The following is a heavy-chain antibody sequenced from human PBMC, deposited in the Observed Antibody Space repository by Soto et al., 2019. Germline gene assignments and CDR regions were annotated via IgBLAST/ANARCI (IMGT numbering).Heavy chain of an antibody. CDR3: ARAALPPLYSSSWYGNYYYGMDV. Sequence: SVKVSCKASGGTFSSYAISWVRQAPGQGLEWMGGIIPIFGTANYAQKFQGRVTITADESTSTAYMELSSLRSEDTAVYYCARAALPPLYSSSWYGNYYYGMDVWGQGTTVTVSS. CDR2: IIPIFGTA. V-gene: IGHV1-69*13. J-gene: IGHJ6*02. D-gene: IGHD6-13*01. CDR1: GGTFSSYA.